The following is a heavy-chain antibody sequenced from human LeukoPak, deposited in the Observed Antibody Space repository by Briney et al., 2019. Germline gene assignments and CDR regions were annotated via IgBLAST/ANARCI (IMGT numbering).Heavy chain of an antibody. CDR2: ISGSGGST. V-gene: IGHV3-23*01. CDR1: GFTFSSYA. CDR3: AKDQGLVRGRGPTMDV. J-gene: IGHJ6*02. D-gene: IGHD3-10*01. Sequence: PGGSLRLSYAASGFTFSSYAMSWVRQAPGKGLEWVSAISGSGGSTYYADSVKGRFTISRDNSKNTLYLQMNSLRAEDTAVYYCAKDQGLVRGRGPTMDVWGQGTTVTVSS.